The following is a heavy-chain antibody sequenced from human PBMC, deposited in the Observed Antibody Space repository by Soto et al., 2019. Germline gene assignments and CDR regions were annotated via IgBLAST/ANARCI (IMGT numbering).Heavy chain of an antibody. V-gene: IGHV4-59*12. Sequence: SETLSLTCTDSGGSISSYYWSWIRQPPGKGLEWIGYIYYSGSTNYNPSLKSRVTISVDTSSSQFSLELSSVTAADTAVYYCARGLISGSHYSGGWYYFDSWGQGTQVTVSS. CDR1: GGSISSYY. CDR3: ARGLISGSHYSGGWYYFDS. D-gene: IGHD1-26*01. CDR2: IYYSGST. J-gene: IGHJ4*02.